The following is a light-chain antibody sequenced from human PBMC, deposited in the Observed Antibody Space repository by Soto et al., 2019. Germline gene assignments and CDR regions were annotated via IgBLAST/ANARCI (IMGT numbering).Light chain of an antibody. V-gene: IGKV3-15*01. J-gene: IGKJ2*01. CDR3: QEYNNWPPFMYT. Sequence: EIVMTQSPATLSVSPGERATLSCRASQSISTYLAWYQHKPGQAPRLLIFGASIRATGIPARFSGTGSGTAVTLTISSLQSEDFAVYYCQEYNNWPPFMYTFGQGTKLEI. CDR1: QSISTY. CDR2: GAS.